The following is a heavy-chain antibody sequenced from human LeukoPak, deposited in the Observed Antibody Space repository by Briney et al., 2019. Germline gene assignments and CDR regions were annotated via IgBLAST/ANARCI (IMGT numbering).Heavy chain of an antibody. V-gene: IGHV3-53*01. CDR1: GFTFSSYA. D-gene: IGHD6-19*01. CDR3: AAEYSSGWDNDY. Sequence: GGSLRLSCAASGFTFSSYAMSWVRQAPGKGLEWVSVIYSGGSTCYADSVKGRFTISRDNSKNTLYLQMNSLRAEDTAVYYSAAEYSSGWDNDYWGQGTLVTVSS. J-gene: IGHJ4*02. CDR2: IYSGGST.